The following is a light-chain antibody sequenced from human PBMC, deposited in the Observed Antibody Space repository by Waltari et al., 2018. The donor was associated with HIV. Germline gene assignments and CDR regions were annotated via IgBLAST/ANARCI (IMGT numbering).Light chain of an antibody. V-gene: IGLV1-44*01. Sequence: QSVLTQPPSASGTPGQRVTISCSGSSSNIGSNTVNWYQQLPGTAPKLLIYSNKRRPSGVPDRFSGSKSGTSASLAISGLQSEDEAGYYCAAWDGSLNGRVVFGGGTKLTVL. J-gene: IGLJ2*01. CDR3: AAWDGSLNGRVV. CDR1: SSNIGSNT. CDR2: SNK.